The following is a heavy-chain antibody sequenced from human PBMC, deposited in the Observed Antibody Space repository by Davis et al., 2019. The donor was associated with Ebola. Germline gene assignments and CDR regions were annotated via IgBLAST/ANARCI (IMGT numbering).Heavy chain of an antibody. D-gene: IGHD3-22*01. CDR3: AKDRRPDSSPYDY. CDR2: IHSGGST. CDR1: GFIVSSNY. J-gene: IGHJ4*02. Sequence: GESLKISCAASGFIVSSNYMSWVRQAPGKGLEWVSIIHSGGSTYYADSVKGRFTISRDNSKNTLYLQMNSLRAEDTAVYYCAKDRRPDSSPYDYWGQGTLVTVSS. V-gene: IGHV3-53*05.